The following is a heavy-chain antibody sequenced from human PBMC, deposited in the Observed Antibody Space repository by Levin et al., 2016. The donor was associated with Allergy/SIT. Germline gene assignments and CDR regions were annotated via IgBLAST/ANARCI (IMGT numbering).Heavy chain of an antibody. CDR3: ARDQGVYDFLSGNKYFYGMDV. V-gene: IGHV1-18*01. CDR2: ISAHNGNT. CDR1: GYTFTNYG. D-gene: IGHD3-3*01. Sequence: ASVKVSCKASGYTFTNYGVSWVRQAPGQGLEWMGWISAHNGNTNFAQKFQDRISMTTDTSTTTTYMELRSLRSDDTAVYFCARDQGVYDFLSGNKYFYGMDVWGQGTTVTVSS. J-gene: IGHJ6*02.